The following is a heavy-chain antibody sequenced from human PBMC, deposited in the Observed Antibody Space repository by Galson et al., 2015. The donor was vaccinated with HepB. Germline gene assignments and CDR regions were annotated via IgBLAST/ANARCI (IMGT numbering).Heavy chain of an antibody. Sequence: SVKASCKASGGTFSSYAISWVRQAPGQGLEWMGGIIPIFGIANYAQKFQGRVTITADESTSTAYMELSSLRSEDTAVYYCARGTIVVVPAAMNYYYYGMDVWGQGTTVTVSS. J-gene: IGHJ6*02. CDR2: IIPIFGIA. D-gene: IGHD2-2*01. CDR1: GGTFSSYA. CDR3: ARGTIVVVPAAMNYYYYGMDV. V-gene: IGHV1-69*13.